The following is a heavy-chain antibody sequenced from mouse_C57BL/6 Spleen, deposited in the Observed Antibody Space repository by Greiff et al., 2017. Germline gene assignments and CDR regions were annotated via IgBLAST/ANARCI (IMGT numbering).Heavy chain of an antibody. CDR2: IDPNSGGT. J-gene: IGHJ2*01. CDR3: AWRGYYEYFDY. V-gene: IGHV1-72*01. CDR1: GYTFTSYW. Sequence: QVQLQQSGAELVQPGASVKLSCKASGYTFTSYWMHWVKQRPGRGLEWIGSIDPNSGGTKSNEKVKSKATLTVDKHSSTAYMQLSSLTSADSAVYYCAWRGYYEYFDYWGQGTTLTVSS. D-gene: IGHD2-3*01.